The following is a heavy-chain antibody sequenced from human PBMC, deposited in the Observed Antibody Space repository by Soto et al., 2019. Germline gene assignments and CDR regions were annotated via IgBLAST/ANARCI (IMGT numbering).Heavy chain of an antibody. CDR1: GGSISSYY. Sequence: SETLSLTCTVSGGSISSYYWSWIRQPPGKGLEWIGYAYYSGSTNYNPSLKSRVTISVDTSNNQFSLKLSSVSAADTAVYYCARGGSTGTTIIDFDSWGQGALVTVSS. V-gene: IGHV4-59*01. CDR2: AYYSGST. J-gene: IGHJ4*02. CDR3: ARGGSTGTTIIDFDS. D-gene: IGHD1-7*01.